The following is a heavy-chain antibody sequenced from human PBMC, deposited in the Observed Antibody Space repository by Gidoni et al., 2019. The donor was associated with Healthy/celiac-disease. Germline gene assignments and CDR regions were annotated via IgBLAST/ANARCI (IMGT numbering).Heavy chain of an antibody. D-gene: IGHD3-10*01. CDR1: GGSFSGYY. Sequence: QVQLQQWGAGLLKPSETLSLTCAVYGGSFSGYYWRWIRQPPGKGLEWIGEINHSGSTNYNPSLKSRVTISVDTSKNQFSLKLSSVTAADTAVYYCARGRLRITMVRGVPGGMDVWGQGTTVTVSS. J-gene: IGHJ6*02. CDR3: ARGRLRITMVRGVPGGMDV. CDR2: INHSGST. V-gene: IGHV4-34*01.